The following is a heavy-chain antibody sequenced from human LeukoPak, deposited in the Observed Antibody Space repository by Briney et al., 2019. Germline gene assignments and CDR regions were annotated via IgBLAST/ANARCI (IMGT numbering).Heavy chain of an antibody. J-gene: IGHJ6*04. D-gene: IGHD3-10*01. CDR3: ARADGSGSYFGIYYYGMDV. Sequence: SVKVSCKASGGTFSSYAISWVRQAPGQGLEWMGGIIPTFGTANYAQKFQGRVTITTDESTSTAYMELSSLRSEDTAVYYCARADGSGSYFGIYYYGMDVWGKGTTVTVSS. CDR2: IIPTFGTA. CDR1: GGTFSSYA. V-gene: IGHV1-69*05.